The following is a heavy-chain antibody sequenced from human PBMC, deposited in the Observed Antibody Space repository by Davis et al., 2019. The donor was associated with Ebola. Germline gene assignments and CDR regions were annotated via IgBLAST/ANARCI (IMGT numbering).Heavy chain of an antibody. Sequence: GESLKISCAASGFTLSGYDMNWVRQAPGKGLEWVAVISYDGSNKYYADSVKGRFTISRDNSKNTLYLQMNSLRAEDTAVYYCAKGQIDYWGQGTLVTVSS. CDR3: AKGQIDY. V-gene: IGHV3-30*18. CDR2: ISYDGSNK. CDR1: GFTLSGYD. J-gene: IGHJ4*02.